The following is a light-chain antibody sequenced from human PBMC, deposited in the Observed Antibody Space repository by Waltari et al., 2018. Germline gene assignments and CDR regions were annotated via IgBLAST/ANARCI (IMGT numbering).Light chain of an antibody. J-gene: IGKJ2*01. CDR2: GAS. CDR1: QSVRSN. CDR3: QQCYSTPYT. Sequence: EKVMTQSPATLSVSPGERATPSFRASQSVRSNLLWYQQKPCQAPRLLIYGASIRATGIPARFSGSGSGTEFTLTISSLQAADVAVYYCQQCYSTPYTFGQGTKLEIK. V-gene: IGKV3D-15*01.